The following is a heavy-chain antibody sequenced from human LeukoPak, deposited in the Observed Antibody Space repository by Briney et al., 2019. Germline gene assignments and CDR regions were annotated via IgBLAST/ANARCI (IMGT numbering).Heavy chain of an antibody. J-gene: IGHJ6*02. D-gene: IGHD5-24*01. V-gene: IGHV3-30-3*01. Sequence: GGSLRLSCAASGFTFSSYAMHWVRQAPGKGLEWVTFISYDGSNEYYADSVKGRFIISRDNSKNALYLQMNSLRAEDTAVYYCAREMATIRVLYGMDVWGQGTTVTVSS. CDR3: AREMATIRVLYGMDV. CDR2: ISYDGSNE. CDR1: GFTFSSYA.